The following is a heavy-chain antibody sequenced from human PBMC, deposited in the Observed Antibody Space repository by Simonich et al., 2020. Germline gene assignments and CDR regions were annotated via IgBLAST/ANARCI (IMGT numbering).Heavy chain of an antibody. CDR2: INHSGST. V-gene: IGHV4-34*01. J-gene: IGHJ3*02. Sequence: QVQLQQWGAGLLKPSETLSLTCAVYGVSFSGYYWSWIRQPPGKGLAWIGEINHSGSTNYNPSRKSRVTISVDTSKNQFSLKLSSVTAADTAVYYCARPLGIVWAFDIWGQGTMVTVSS. CDR1: GVSFSGYY. CDR3: ARPLGIVWAFDI. D-gene: IGHD3-16*01.